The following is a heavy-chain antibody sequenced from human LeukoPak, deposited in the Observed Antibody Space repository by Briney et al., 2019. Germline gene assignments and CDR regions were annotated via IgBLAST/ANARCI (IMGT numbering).Heavy chain of an antibody. V-gene: IGHV3-11*04. CDR1: GFTFSDYY. CDR2: ISSSGSTI. J-gene: IGHJ4*02. Sequence: GGSLRLSCAASGFTFSDYYMSWIRQAPGKGLEWVSYISSSGSTIYYADSVKGRFTISRDNAKNTLYLQMDSLRAEDSAVYYCARVRSGTWNGYEYWGQGTLVTVSS. D-gene: IGHD3-3*01. CDR3: ARVRSGTWNGYEY.